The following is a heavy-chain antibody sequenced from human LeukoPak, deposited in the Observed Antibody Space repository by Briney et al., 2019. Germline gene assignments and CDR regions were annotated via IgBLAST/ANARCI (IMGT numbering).Heavy chain of an antibody. Sequence: ASVKVSCKASGYTFTSYGISWVRQAPGQGLEWMGWISAYNGNTNYAQKLQGRVTMTTDTSTSTAYMELRSLRSDDTAVYYCARVFAFGGVIVETDAFDIWGQGTTVTVSS. D-gene: IGHD3-16*02. V-gene: IGHV1-18*04. CDR2: ISAYNGNT. CDR3: ARVFAFGGVIVETDAFDI. CDR1: GYTFTSYG. J-gene: IGHJ3*02.